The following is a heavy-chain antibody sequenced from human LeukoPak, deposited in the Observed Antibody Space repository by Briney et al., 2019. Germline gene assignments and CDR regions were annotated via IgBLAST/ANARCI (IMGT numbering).Heavy chain of an antibody. D-gene: IGHD6-13*01. Sequence: SETLSLTCTVSGGSISSGDYYWRWIRQPPGKGLEWIGYIYYSGSTYYNPSLKSRVTISVDTSKNQFSLKLSSVTAADTAVYYCARAGSWRFYFDYWGQGTLVTVSS. CDR3: ARAGSWRFYFDY. J-gene: IGHJ4*02. V-gene: IGHV4-30-4*01. CDR1: GGSISSGDYY. CDR2: IYYSGST.